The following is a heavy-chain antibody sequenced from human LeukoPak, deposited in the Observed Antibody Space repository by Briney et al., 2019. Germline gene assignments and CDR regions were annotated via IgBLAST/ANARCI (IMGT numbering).Heavy chain of an antibody. J-gene: IGHJ4*02. CDR2: ISYDGSNK. V-gene: IGHV3-30*04. CDR1: GFTFSSHA. D-gene: IGHD5-18*01. CDR3: ASLGVQLWFPLGL. Sequence: GRSLRLSCAASGFTFSSHAMHWVRQAPGKGLEWVAVISYDGSNKYYADSVKGRFTISRDNSKNTLYLQMNSLRAEDTAVYYCASLGVQLWFPLGLWGQGTLVTVSS.